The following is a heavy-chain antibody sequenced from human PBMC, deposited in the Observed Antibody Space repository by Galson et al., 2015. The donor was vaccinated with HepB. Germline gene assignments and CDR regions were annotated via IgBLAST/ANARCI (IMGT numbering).Heavy chain of an antibody. V-gene: IGHV3-23*01. CDR1: GFTFSSYA. Sequence: SLRLSCAASGFTFSSYAMSWVRQAPGKGLEWVPAISGSGGSTYYADSVKGRFTISRDNSKNTLYLQMNSLRAEDTAVYYCSARGSRGIDYWGQGTLVTVSS. D-gene: IGHD3-10*01. J-gene: IGHJ4*02. CDR2: ISGSGGST. CDR3: SARGSRGIDY.